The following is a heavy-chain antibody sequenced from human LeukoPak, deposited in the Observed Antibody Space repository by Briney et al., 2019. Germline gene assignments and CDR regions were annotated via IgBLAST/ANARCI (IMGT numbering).Heavy chain of an antibody. D-gene: IGHD5-12*01. V-gene: IGHV3-53*01. CDR1: GFTVSSNY. J-gene: IGHJ4*02. CDR3: ARGRGYSGYDHFDH. CDR2: IYSGGST. Sequence: GGSLRLSCAASGFTVSSNYMSWVRQAPGKGLEWVSVIYSGGSTYYADSVKGRFTISRDNSKNTLYLQMNSLRAEDTAVYYCARGRGYSGYDHFDHWGQGTLVTVSS.